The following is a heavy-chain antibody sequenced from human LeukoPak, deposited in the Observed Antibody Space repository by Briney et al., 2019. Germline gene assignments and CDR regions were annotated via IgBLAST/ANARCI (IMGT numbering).Heavy chain of an antibody. CDR1: GFTFSSDS. CDR2: ISSSSTTI. J-gene: IGHJ4*02. Sequence: PGGSLRLSCAASGFTFSSDSMTWVRQAPGKGLEWLSYISSSSTTIYYADSVKGRFTISRDNAKNSLYLQMNSLRAEDTALYYCARDEYYDSSGYTSWGQGTLVTVSS. V-gene: IGHV3-48*01. CDR3: ARDEYYDSSGYTS. D-gene: IGHD3-22*01.